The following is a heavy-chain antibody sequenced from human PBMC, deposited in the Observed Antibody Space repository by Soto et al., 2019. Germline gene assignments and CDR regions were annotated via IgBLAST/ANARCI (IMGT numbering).Heavy chain of an antibody. Sequence: QVKLVESGGGVVQPGGSLRLSCTTSAVTFDAYNMHWVRQAPGKGLEWVALIRYDGTEQYYGDSVKGRFSISRDNSKNTLYLQMNSVRGDDTAFYYCVKAVPGQDNWFESCGPGTLVTVSS. CDR2: IRYDGTEQ. J-gene: IGHJ5*01. V-gene: IGHV3-30*02. D-gene: IGHD6-19*01. CDR3: VKAVPGQDNWFES. CDR1: AVTFDAYN.